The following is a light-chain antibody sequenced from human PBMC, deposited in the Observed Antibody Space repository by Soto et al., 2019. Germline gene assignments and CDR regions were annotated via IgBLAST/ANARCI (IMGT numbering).Light chain of an antibody. CDR3: QQANSFPYT. V-gene: IGKV1-12*01. Sequence: DIQVTQSPSSVSASVGDRVSITCRASQDISTYLAWYQQRPGQAPKLLIYAASTLQSGVPSRFSGGGSGTDFTLTISSLQPEDFATYYCQQANSFPYTFGQGTKLDIK. CDR2: AAS. J-gene: IGKJ2*01. CDR1: QDISTY.